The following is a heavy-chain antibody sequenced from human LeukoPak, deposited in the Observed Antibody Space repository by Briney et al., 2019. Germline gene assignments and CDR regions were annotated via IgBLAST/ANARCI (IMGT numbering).Heavy chain of an antibody. CDR1: GFTFSSYS. V-gene: IGHV3-48*04. D-gene: IGHD4-23*01. CDR2: ISSSGSTI. Sequence: GGSLRLSCAASGFTFSSYSMNWVRQAPGKGLEWVSYISSSGSTIYYADSVKGRFTISRDNAKNSLYLQMNSLRAEDTAVYYCARDNPPYGGFDYWGQGTLVTVSS. J-gene: IGHJ4*02. CDR3: ARDNPPYGGFDY.